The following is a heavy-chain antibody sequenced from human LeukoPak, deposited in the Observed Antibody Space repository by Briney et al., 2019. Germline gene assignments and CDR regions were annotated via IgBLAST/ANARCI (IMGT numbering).Heavy chain of an antibody. J-gene: IGHJ4*02. CDR3: VSFYETY. D-gene: IGHD2-2*01. V-gene: IGHV3-74*01. CDR2: INSDGSWT. CDR1: GNYW. Sequence: GGSLRLTCAASGNYWMHWVRQAPGKGLVWVSHINSDGSWTSYADSVEGRFTISKDNAKNTVYLQMNNLRAEDTAVYYCVSFYETYWGRGTLVTVSS.